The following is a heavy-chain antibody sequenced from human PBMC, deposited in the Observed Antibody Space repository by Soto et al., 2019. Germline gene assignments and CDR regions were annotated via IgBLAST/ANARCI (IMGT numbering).Heavy chain of an antibody. V-gene: IGHV3-30-3*01. D-gene: IGHD3-22*01. CDR3: ARDPTKNYYDSSGYFDY. CDR1: GFTFSSYA. CDR2: ISYDGSNK. J-gene: IGHJ4*02. Sequence: PGGSLRLSCAASGFTFSSYAMHWVRQAPGKGLEWVAVISYDGSNKYYADSVKGRFTISRDNSKNTLYLQMNSLRAEDTAVYYCARDPTKNYYDSSGYFDYWGQGT.